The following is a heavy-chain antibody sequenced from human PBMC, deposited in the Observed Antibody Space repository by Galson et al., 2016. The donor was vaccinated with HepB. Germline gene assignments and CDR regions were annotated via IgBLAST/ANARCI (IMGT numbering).Heavy chain of an antibody. CDR3: AREVPWGGVFDD. D-gene: IGHD3-10*01. J-gene: IGHJ4*02. CDR1: GFTFSRYG. CDR2: ISGLSTTI. Sequence: SLRLSCAASGFTFSRYGLSWFRLAPGKGLEWVSYISGLSTTIYYADSVKGRFTISRDNAKNSLYLQMNSLRDEDTAVYYCAREVPWGGVFDDWGQGTRVTVSS. V-gene: IGHV3-48*02.